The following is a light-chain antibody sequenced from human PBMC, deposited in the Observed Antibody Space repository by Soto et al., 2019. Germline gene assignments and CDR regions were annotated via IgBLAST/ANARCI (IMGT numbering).Light chain of an antibody. Sequence: EIVLTQSPVTLSLSPGERATPSCRASQSVSSSYLAWYQQKPGQAPRLLIYGAFNRATGIPDRFSGSGSGTDLTLTFSRLEPEDFAVYYCQQYGDSPATFGPGTKVDIK. CDR1: QSVSSSY. CDR2: GAF. CDR3: QQYGDSPAT. J-gene: IGKJ3*01. V-gene: IGKV3-20*01.